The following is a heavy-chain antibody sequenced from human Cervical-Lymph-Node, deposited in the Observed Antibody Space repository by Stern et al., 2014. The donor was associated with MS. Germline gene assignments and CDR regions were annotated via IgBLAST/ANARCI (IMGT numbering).Heavy chain of an antibody. CDR1: GFSLSTSGVG. V-gene: IGHV2-5*02. Sequence: QVTLRESGPTLVKPTQTLTLTCTFSGFSLSTSGVGVGWIRQPPGKALEWLALIYWDDDKRYSPSLKSRLTITKDTSRNQVVLTMTNMDPVDTGTYYCARRDFRSWNNWFDPWGQGTLVTVSS. CDR2: IYWDDDK. D-gene: IGHD6-13*01. CDR3: ARRDFRSWNNWFDP. J-gene: IGHJ5*02.